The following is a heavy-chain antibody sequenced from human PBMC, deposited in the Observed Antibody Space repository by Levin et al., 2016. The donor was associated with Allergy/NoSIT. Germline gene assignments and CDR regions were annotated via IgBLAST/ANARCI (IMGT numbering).Heavy chain of an antibody. Sequence: GESLKISCAASGFTFSSYAMSWVRQAPGKGLEWVSAISGSGGSTYYADSVKGRFTISRDNSKNTLYLQMNSLRAEDTAVYYCAKVPGANYYALEPFDYWGQGTLVTVSS. D-gene: IGHD3-10*01. J-gene: IGHJ4*02. CDR3: AKVPGANYYALEPFDY. CDR1: GFTFSSYA. V-gene: IGHV3-23*01. CDR2: ISGSGGST.